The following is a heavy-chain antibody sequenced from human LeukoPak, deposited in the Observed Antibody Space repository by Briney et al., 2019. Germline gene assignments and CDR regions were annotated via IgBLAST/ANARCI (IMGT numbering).Heavy chain of an antibody. V-gene: IGHV1-2*02. CDR2: INPNSGGT. CDR1: GYTFTDYY. D-gene: IGHD6-13*01. Sequence: GASVKVSCKASGYTFTDYYMHWVRQAPGQGLEWMGWINPNSGGTNYAQKFQGRVTMTRDTSISTAYMELSRLRPDDTAVFYCAREEVIAAAGPTLDYWGQGALVTVSS. J-gene: IGHJ4*02. CDR3: AREEVIAAAGPTLDY.